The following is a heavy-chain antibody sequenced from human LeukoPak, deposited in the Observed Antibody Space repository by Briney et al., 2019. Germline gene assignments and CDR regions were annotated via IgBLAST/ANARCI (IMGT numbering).Heavy chain of an antibody. V-gene: IGHV3-21*01. CDR3: ATSSGYYLGFGY. D-gene: IGHD3-22*01. CDR1: GFTFSSYS. J-gene: IGHJ4*02. Sequence: GGSLRLSCAASGFTFSSYSMNWVRQAPGKGLEWVSSISSSSSYIYYADSVKGRFTISRDNAKNSLYLQMNSLRAEDTAVYYCATSSGYYLGFGYWGQGTLVTVSS. CDR2: ISSSSSYI.